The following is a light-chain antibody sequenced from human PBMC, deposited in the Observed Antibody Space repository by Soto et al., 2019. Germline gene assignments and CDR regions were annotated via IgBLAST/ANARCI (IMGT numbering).Light chain of an antibody. Sequence: QSVLTRPRAVSGSPGQSVTISCTGTSSDIGAYNYVSWYQHHPGKAPKLIIYDVTERPSGVPDHFSGSKSGNTASLTISGLQAEHEADYYCCSYAGSFTLVVFGGGTQLTVL. CDR3: CSYAGSFTLVV. CDR1: SSDIGAYNY. V-gene: IGLV2-11*01. CDR2: DVT. J-gene: IGLJ3*02.